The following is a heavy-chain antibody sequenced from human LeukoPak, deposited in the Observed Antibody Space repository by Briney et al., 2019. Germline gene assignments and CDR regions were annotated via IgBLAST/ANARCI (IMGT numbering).Heavy chain of an antibody. CDR3: AGRCSGPTCYTDAYDI. Sequence: PSETLSLTCTVSGGSISSYYWTWIRQPPGKGLEWIGYVYYSGSTDYNPSLKSRVTISVDTSNKQFSLNLSSVTAADTAVYYCAGRCSGPTCYTDAYDIWGQGTMVTVSS. CDR1: GGSISSYY. D-gene: IGHD2-2*02. J-gene: IGHJ3*02. V-gene: IGHV4-59*08. CDR2: VYYSGST.